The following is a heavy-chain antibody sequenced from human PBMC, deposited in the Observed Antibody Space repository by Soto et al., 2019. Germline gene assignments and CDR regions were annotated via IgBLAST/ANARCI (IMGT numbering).Heavy chain of an antibody. D-gene: IGHD3-9*01. V-gene: IGHV4-39*01. CDR1: DDSINSDKYY. CDR3: ARLEGLATGAYFSDL. J-gene: IGHJ5*02. CDR2: IYYRGNA. Sequence: QLQLQESGPGLVKPSETLSLTCSVSDDSINSDKYYWGWIRQPPGKGLEWIGSIYYRGNAYYNPSPPTRGSISPNKSTRQSSLKRYSVTAADSAVYFCARLEGLATGAYFSDLWGPGALVPVSS.